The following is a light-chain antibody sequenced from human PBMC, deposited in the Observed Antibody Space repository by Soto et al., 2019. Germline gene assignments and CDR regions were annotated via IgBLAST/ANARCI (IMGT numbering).Light chain of an antibody. V-gene: IGLV1-40*01. Sequence: QSVLTQPPSVSGAPGQRVTISCTGSSSNIGATYHVHWYQQLPGTAPKLLIYGNSNRPSGVPDRFSGSKSGTSASLAITGLQAEDEADYYCQSSDSTLSGSVFGGGTKLTVL. CDR3: QSSDSTLSGSV. CDR2: GNS. CDR1: SSNIGATYH. J-gene: IGLJ3*02.